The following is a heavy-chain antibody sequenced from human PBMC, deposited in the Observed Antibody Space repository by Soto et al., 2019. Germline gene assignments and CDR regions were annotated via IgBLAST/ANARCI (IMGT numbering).Heavy chain of an antibody. J-gene: IGHJ6*02. D-gene: IGHD3-10*01. Sequence: QLSESWGDLLQPGGSLTLSCAASGFILSTYPMTWVRQAPGRGLEWVASMNGAATSTSYADSVKGRFTTSRDNSHNTLYLQINTLRPEDTAVYFCARGGADHYNYGMDVWGQGTTFIVSS. V-gene: IGHV3-23*01. CDR1: GFILSTYP. CDR3: ARGGADHYNYGMDV. CDR2: MNGAATST.